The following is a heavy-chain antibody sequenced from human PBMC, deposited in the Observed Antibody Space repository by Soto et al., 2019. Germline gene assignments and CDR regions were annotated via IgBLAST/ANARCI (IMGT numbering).Heavy chain of an antibody. CDR3: ARDRVGYYDSSGYYYDAFDI. D-gene: IGHD3-22*01. CDR2: ISGSGGST. CDR1: GFTFSSYA. J-gene: IGHJ3*02. Sequence: GGSLRLSCAASGFTFSSYAMSWVRQAPGKGLEWVSAISGSGGSTYYADSVKGRFTISRDNSKNTLYLQMNSLRAEDTAVYYCARDRVGYYDSSGYYYDAFDIWGQGTMVTVSS. V-gene: IGHV3-23*01.